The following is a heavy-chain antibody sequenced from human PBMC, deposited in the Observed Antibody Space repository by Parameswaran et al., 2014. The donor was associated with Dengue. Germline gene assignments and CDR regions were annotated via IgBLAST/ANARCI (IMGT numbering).Heavy chain of an antibody. CDR2: ISSSSSDI. J-gene: IGHJ4*02. V-gene: IGHV3-21*01. Sequence: WIRQPPGKGLEWVSSISSSSSDIYYADSVRGRFTISRDNAKNSLYLQMNSLRAEDTAVYYCARGLIVVVPPMGIGFDYWGQGTLVTVSS. D-gene: IGHD2-2*01. CDR3: ARGLIVVVPPMGIGFDY.